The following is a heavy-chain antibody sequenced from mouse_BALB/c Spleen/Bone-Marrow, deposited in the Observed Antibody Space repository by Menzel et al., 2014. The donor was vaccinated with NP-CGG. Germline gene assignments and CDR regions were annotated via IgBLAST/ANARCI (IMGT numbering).Heavy chain of an antibody. Sequence: VQLQESGPGLVAPSQCLSITCTVSGFSLTGYGVNWVRQPPGKGLEWLGLIWGDGRTDYNSALKSRLSVSKDNSKSXVFLKMNSLQTDDTARYYCASNIYAIDYWGQGTSVTVSS. CDR3: ASNIYAIDY. CDR2: IWGDGRT. V-gene: IGHV2-6-7*01. J-gene: IGHJ4*01. CDR1: GFSLTGYG.